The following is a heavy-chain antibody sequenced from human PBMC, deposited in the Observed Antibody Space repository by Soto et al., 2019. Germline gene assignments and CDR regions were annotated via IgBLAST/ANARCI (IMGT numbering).Heavy chain of an antibody. J-gene: IGHJ4*02. CDR1: GYTFTSFD. CDR3: ARSFGGYYEHQFLLDY. D-gene: IGHD3-22*01. CDR2: ITPTTGST. Sequence: SVKGSCKASGYTFTSFDMHWVRQAPGQGLEWMGIITPTTGSTYFAQGFHGRVTMTRDTSTSTVYVELTSLTSEDTAVYFCARSFGGYYEHQFLLDYRGEGTPVTVSS. V-gene: IGHV1-46*01.